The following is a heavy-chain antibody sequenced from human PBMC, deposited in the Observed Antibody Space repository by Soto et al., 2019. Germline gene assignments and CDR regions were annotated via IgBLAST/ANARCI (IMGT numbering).Heavy chain of an antibody. CDR2: ISGSGGGT. D-gene: IGHD3-22*01. CDR1: GFTFSNYA. CDR3: AKGSAESRPYYFDY. Sequence: EAQLLESGGALVQPGGSLRLSCAASGFTFSNYAMAWVRQAPAKGLEWFSAISGSGGGTYYADSVKGRFTISSDNSNKMLYLQMNSLRVEDTAIYYRAKGSAESRPYYFDYWGQGTLVTVSS. V-gene: IGHV3-23*01. J-gene: IGHJ4*02.